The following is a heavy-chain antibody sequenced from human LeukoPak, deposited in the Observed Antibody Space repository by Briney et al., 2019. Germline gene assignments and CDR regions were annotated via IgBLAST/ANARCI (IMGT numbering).Heavy chain of an antibody. Sequence: GGSLRLSCAASGFTFSSYWMSWVRQAPGKGLEWVANIKQDGSEKYYVDSVKGRFTISRDNAKNSLYLQMNSLRAEDTAVYYCESGPRSSDYYYYGMDIWGQGTTVTVSS. V-gene: IGHV3-7*01. D-gene: IGHD6-6*01. CDR1: GFTFSSYW. J-gene: IGHJ6*02. CDR2: IKQDGSEK. CDR3: ESGPRSSDYYYYGMDI.